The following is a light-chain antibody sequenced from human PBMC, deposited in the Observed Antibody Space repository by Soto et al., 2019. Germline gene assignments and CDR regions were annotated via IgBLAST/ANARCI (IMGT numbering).Light chain of an antibody. Sequence: ETVLTQSPGTLSLSPGERATLSCRASQSVSSSYLAWYQQKLGQAPRLLIYAASSRATGIPDRFSGSGSGTDVTLTISRLEPEDFAVYYCQQYGTSPYTFGQGTKLEIK. CDR1: QSVSSSY. V-gene: IGKV3-20*01. CDR3: QQYGTSPYT. J-gene: IGKJ2*01. CDR2: AAS.